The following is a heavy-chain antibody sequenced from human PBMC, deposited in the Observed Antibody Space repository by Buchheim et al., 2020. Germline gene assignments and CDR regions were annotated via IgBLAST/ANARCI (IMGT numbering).Heavy chain of an antibody. D-gene: IGHD4-23*01. CDR2: ISSSSSYT. V-gene: IGHV3-11*06. Sequence: QVQLVESGGGLVKPGGSLRLSCAASGFTFSDYYMSWIRQAPGKGLEWVSYISSSSSYTNYCDSLKGRFTISRDNAKNSLSLQMNSLRAEDTAVYYCARDRAFDYGGNYYYYGMDVWGQGTT. J-gene: IGHJ6*02. CDR3: ARDRAFDYGGNYYYYGMDV. CDR1: GFTFSDYY.